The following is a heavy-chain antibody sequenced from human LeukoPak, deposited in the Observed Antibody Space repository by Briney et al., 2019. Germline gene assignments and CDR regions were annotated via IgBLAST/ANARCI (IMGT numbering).Heavy chain of an antibody. CDR2: IYYSGST. CDR3: AREWLL. CDR1: SGSITSYY. Sequence: SETLSLTCTVSSGSITSYYWSWIRQPPGKGLEWIGYIYYSGSTNYNPSLNSRVTMSVDTSKNQFSLKLSSMTAADTAVYYCAREWLLWGQGTLVTVSS. J-gene: IGHJ4*02. V-gene: IGHV4-59*12. D-gene: IGHD5-12*01.